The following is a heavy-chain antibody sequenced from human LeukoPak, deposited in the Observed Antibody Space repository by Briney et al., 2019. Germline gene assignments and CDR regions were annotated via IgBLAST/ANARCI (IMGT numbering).Heavy chain of an antibody. D-gene: IGHD3/OR15-3a*01. CDR3: ARNPSGGLVPLDWVDH. Sequence: SETLSLTCAVSGYSISSSNWWGWIRQPPGKGLEWIGYIYYSGSTYYNPSLKSRVTMSVDTSKNQFSLKLISVTAVDTAVYYWARNPSGGLVPLDWVDHWGQGTLVTVSS. CDR2: IYYSGST. J-gene: IGHJ5*02. V-gene: IGHV4-28*01. CDR1: GYSISSSNW.